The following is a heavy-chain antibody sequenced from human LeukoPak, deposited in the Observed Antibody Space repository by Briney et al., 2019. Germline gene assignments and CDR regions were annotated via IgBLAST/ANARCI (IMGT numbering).Heavy chain of an antibody. V-gene: IGHV4-39*07. D-gene: IGHD2-15*01. CDR3: ARSFNTYCSGGSCYQIPSWFDP. J-gene: IGHJ5*02. Sequence: SETLSLTCTVSGASISSSSYYWGWIRQPPGKGLEWIGSIYYSGSTYYNPSLKSRVTISVDTSKNQFSLKLSSVTAADTAVYYCARSFNTYCSGGSCYQIPSWFDPWGQGTLVTVSS. CDR1: GASISSSSYY. CDR2: IYYSGST.